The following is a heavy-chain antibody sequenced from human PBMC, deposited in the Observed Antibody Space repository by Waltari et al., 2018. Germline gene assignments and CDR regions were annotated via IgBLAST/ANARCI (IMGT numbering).Heavy chain of an antibody. CDR2: ISAGVEDT. CDR3: ATRYT. D-gene: IGHD3-9*01. CDR1: GFLFSSNG. Sequence: EVQLLVSGGGLVQPGGSLRLSCAVSGFLFSSNGRNWFRPPPGKGLECVSGISAGVEDTYYAESVKGRFTISRDNSKNTLYVQLSSLTAHDTAVYYCATRYTWGQGTLVTVSS. J-gene: IGHJ4*02. V-gene: IGHV3-23*01.